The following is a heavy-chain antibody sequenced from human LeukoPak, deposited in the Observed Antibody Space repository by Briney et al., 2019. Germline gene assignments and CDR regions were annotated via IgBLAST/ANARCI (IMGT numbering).Heavy chain of an antibody. V-gene: IGHV1-69*05. D-gene: IGHD1-20*01. CDR3: ARDLGISGTYDNYCFDH. CDR2: FIPIFGTA. CDR1: GGTFSRYA. J-gene: IGHJ4*02. Sequence: ASVMVSCKTSGGTFSRYAISWVRQAPGQGLEWMGRFIPIFGTANYALKFQGRVSITTDESTSTAYMELSSLRSDDTAVYYCARDLGISGTYDNYCFDHWGQGTLVTVSS.